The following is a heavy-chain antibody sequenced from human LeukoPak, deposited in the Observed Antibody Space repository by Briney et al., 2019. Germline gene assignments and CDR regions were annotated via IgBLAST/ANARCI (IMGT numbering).Heavy chain of an antibody. D-gene: IGHD6-19*01. J-gene: IGHJ1*01. CDR2: ISGSGDTA. CDR3: AKDWNSPVAGTGYFQH. V-gene: IGHV3-23*01. CDR1: GFTFSSYA. Sequence: GGSLRLSCAASGFTFSSYAMSWVRQAPGKGPEWVSVISGSGDTAFYADSVEGRFTISRDNSKNTLSLQMNSLRAEDTAIYYCAKDWNSPVAGTGYFQHWGQGTLVTVSS.